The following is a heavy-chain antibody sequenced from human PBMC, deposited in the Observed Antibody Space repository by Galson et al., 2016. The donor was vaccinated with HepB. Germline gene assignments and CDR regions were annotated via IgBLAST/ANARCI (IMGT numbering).Heavy chain of an antibody. J-gene: IGHJ4*02. V-gene: IGHV4-59*12. Sequence: SETLSLTCAVSGGFISSYYWSWIRQPPGKGLEWIGYIYYTGNTNYNPSLKSRVPISVDTSKNQFSLNLTSVTAADTAVYYCARVPGKVSTRPPYHFYYYAMDVWCQGTLVTVSS. CDR2: IYYTGNT. CDR1: GGFISSYY. D-gene: IGHD3-10*01. CDR3: ARVPGKVSTRPPYHFYYYAMDV.